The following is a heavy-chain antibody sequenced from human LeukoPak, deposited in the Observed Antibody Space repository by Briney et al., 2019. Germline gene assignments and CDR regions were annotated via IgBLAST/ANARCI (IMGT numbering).Heavy chain of an antibody. CDR3: ASAEYSSSSPWFDP. J-gene: IGHJ5*02. CDR2: IGSSSSYI. V-gene: IGHV3-21*01. CDR1: GFTFSSYS. D-gene: IGHD6-6*01. Sequence: GGSLRLSCAASGFTFSSYSMNWVRQAPGKGLEWVSSIGSSSSYIYYADSVKGRFTISRDNAKNSLYLQMNSLRAEDTAVYYCASAEYSSSSPWFDPWGQGTLVTVSS.